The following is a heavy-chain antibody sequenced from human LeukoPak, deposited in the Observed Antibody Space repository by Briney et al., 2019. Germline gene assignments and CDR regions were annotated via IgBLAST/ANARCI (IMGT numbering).Heavy chain of an antibody. Sequence: SETLSLTFTVTGGSISSSPYYWAWIRQPPGKGLEWIGSIYFTGTTYYNPSLKSRVTISVDTSKNQFSLELSSVTAADTAVYYCARQPLASIITAAATFDYWGQGTLVTVSS. J-gene: IGHJ4*02. CDR2: IYFTGTT. CDR1: GGSISSSPYY. D-gene: IGHD6-13*01. V-gene: IGHV4-39*01. CDR3: ARQPLASIITAAATFDY.